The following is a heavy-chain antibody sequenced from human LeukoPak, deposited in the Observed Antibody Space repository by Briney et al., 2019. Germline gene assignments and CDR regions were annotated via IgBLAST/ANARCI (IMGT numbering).Heavy chain of an antibody. D-gene: IGHD6-13*01. V-gene: IGHV3-11*01. J-gene: IGHJ6*02. Sequence: GGSLRLSCAASGFTFSDYYMSWIRQAPGKGLEWVSYISSSGSTIYYADSVKGRFTISRDNAKNSLYLQMNSLRAEDTAVYYCARAVAYSSSWLPRYYYGMDAWGQGTTVTVSS. CDR3: ARAVAYSSSWLPRYYYGMDA. CDR2: ISSSGSTI. CDR1: GFTFSDYY.